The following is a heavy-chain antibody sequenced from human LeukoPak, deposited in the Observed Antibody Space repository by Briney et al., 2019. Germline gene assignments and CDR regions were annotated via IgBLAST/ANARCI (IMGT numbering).Heavy chain of an antibody. V-gene: IGHV3-48*04. Sequence: PGGSLRLSCAASGFTFSNYNMKWVRQAPGKGLEWVSYISSSGSTIYYADSVKGRFTISRDNAKNSLYLQMNSLRAEDTAVYYCASGSSSPFDYWGQGTLVTVSS. D-gene: IGHD6-6*01. CDR1: GFTFSNYN. CDR2: ISSSGSTI. J-gene: IGHJ4*02. CDR3: ASGSSSPFDY.